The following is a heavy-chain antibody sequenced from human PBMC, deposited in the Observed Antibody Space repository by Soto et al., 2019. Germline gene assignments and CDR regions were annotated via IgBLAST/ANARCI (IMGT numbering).Heavy chain of an antibody. J-gene: IGHJ4*02. CDR2: INGNTGHT. D-gene: IGHD1-26*01. CDR3: ARERKWEPLPY. V-gene: IGHV1-18*01. Sequence: QVQLVQSGAEVREPGASVKVSCKTSGYTFSRYGITLVRQAPGQGLEWMGWINGNTGHTIYAMNLEDRLTISTDTSASTAYMESRSLKSDDPAVYYCARERKWEPLPYCGQGTQVTVSS. CDR1: GYTFSRYG.